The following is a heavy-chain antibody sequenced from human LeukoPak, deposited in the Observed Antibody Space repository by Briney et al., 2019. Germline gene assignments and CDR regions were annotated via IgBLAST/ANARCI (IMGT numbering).Heavy chain of an antibody. D-gene: IGHD3-22*01. V-gene: IGHV3-33*01. J-gene: IGHJ4*02. CDR2: IWYDGSNK. Sequence: GSLRLSCAASGFTFSSCGMHWVRQAPGKGLEWVAVIWYDGSNKYYADSVKGRFTISRDNSKNTLYLQMNSLRAEDTAVYYCARDGYTYYYDSSGYPRYWGQGTLVTVTS. CDR3: ARDGYTYYYDSSGYPRY. CDR1: GFTFSSCG.